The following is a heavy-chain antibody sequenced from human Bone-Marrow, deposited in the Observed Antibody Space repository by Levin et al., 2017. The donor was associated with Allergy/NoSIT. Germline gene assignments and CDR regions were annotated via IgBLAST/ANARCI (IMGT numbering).Heavy chain of an antibody. J-gene: IGHJ4*02. CDR3: ASDEGEISTGYYSPLEY. D-gene: IGHD3-9*01. V-gene: IGHV1-18*01. Sequence: ASVKVSCKASGYTFTSHGISWVRQAPGQGLEWMGWISSDNGDTKYAQRLQGRVTMTTDTATATAYMELRSLRSDDTAVYYCASDEGEISTGYYSPLEYWGQGTLVTVSS. CDR1: GYTFTSHG. CDR2: ISSDNGDT.